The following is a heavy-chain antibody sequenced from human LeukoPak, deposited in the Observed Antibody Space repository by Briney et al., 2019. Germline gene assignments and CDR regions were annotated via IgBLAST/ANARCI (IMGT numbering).Heavy chain of an antibody. V-gene: IGHV4-61*02. D-gene: IGHD6-6*01. J-gene: IGHJ5*02. Sequence: PSQTLPLTRTVSGGSLSSGTLHWRCLRQPAGKGLEWIGRIHTSGSANPNPSLKSRVTISVHTSKNQLSLNLTSVPAADTAVYFCARGLATRPDWFDPWGEGTLVTVSS. CDR1: GGSLSSGTLH. CDR3: ARGLATRPDWFDP. CDR2: IHTSGSA.